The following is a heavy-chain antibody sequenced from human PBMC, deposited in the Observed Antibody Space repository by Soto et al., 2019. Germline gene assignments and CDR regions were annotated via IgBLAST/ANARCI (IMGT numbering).Heavy chain of an antibody. J-gene: IGHJ5*02. CDR1: GLTFNNYD. CDR2: ISGSGGST. V-gene: IGHV3-23*01. D-gene: IGHD1-26*01. CDR3: ARDSELKNRPFDP. Sequence: GGSLRLSCAASGLTFNNYDMTWVRQAPGKGLDWVSTISGSGGSTYYADTVKGRFTISRDKSTSTAYMELSSLRSEDTAVYYCARDSELKNRPFDPWGQGTLVTVSS.